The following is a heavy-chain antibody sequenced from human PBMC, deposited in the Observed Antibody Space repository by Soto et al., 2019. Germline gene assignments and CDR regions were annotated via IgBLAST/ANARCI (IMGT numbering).Heavy chain of an antibody. CDR2: IDSGGGT. V-gene: IGHV3-66*01. Sequence: EVQLMESGGGLVQPGDSLRLSCAVSGFTVSGIYMTWVRQAPGKGLEWVSVIDSGGGTYYADSVRGRFTISRDNSKNTLYLQMISLRAEDTAVYYCARDTFGGAYAFCHGGQGTLVTVSS. J-gene: IGHJ4*02. CDR3: ARDTFGGAYAFCH. CDR1: GFTVSGIY. D-gene: IGHD3-3*01.